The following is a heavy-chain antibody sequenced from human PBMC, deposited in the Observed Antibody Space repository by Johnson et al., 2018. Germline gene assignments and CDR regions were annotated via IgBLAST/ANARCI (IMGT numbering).Heavy chain of an antibody. CDR1: GFTFSSYA. J-gene: IGHJ6*02. CDR2: ISYDGSNK. CDR3: ARFMYNSSWPSYYDYGMDV. D-gene: IGHD6-13*01. V-gene: IGHV3-30-3*01. Sequence: QVQLVESGGGVVQPGRSLRLSCAASGFTFSSYAMHWVRQAPGKGLEWVAVISYDGSNKYYAASVKGRFTISRDNSKNTLYLQMNSLRAEDTAVYYCARFMYNSSWPSYYDYGMDVWGQGTTVTVSS.